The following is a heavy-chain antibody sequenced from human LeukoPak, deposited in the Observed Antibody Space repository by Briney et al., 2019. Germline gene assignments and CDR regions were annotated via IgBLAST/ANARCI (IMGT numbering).Heavy chain of an antibody. V-gene: IGHV3-30-3*01. J-gene: IGHJ4*02. CDR3: ARGGLRFLEWLLYY. CDR2: ISYDGSNK. CDR1: GFTFSSYA. Sequence: GGSLRLSCAASGFTFSSYAMHWVRQAPGKGLEWVAVISYDGSNKYYADSVKGRFTISRDNSKNTLYLQMNSLRAEDTAVYYCARGGLRFLEWLLYYWGQGTLATVSS. D-gene: IGHD3-3*01.